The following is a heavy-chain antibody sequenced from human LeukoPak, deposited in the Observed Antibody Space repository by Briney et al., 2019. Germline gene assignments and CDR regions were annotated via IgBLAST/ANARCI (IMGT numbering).Heavy chain of an antibody. J-gene: IGHJ6*02. V-gene: IGHV4-34*01. CDR1: GGSFSGYY. CDR3: ARVPHTSGSRRSGMDV. CDR2: INHSGST. Sequence: SETLSLTCAVYGGSFSGYYWSWIRQPPGKGLEWIGEINHSGSTNYNPSLKSRVTISVDTSKNQFSLKLSSVTAADTAVYYCARVPHTSGSRRSGMDVWGQGTTVTVS. D-gene: IGHD3-10*01.